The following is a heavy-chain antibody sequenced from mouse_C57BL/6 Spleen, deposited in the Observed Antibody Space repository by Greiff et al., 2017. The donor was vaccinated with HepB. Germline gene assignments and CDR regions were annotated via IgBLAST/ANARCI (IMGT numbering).Heavy chain of an antibody. CDR1: GFNIKDDY. J-gene: IGHJ2*01. CDR3: TTVGITKDFDY. CDR2: IDPENGDT. V-gene: IGHV14-4*01. Sequence: VQLKQSGAELVRPGASVKLSCTASGFNIKDDYMHWVKQRPEQGLEWIGWIDPENGDTEYASKFQGKATITADTSSNTAYLQLSSLTSEDTAVYYCTTVGITKDFDYWGQGTTLTVSS. D-gene: IGHD1-3*01.